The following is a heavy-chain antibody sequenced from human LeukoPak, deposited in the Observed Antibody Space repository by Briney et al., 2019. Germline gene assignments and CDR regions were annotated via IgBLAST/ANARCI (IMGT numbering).Heavy chain of an antibody. CDR1: GGSISSYY. J-gene: IGHJ4*02. D-gene: IGHD6-6*01. CDR3: ARDPFKSSFDS. V-gene: IGHV4-59*12. Sequence: PSETLSLTCTVSGGSISSYYWSWIRQPPGKGLEWIGYIYYSGSTNYNPSLKSRVTMSVDTSKTQFSLKLTSVTAADTAVYYCARDPFKSSFDSWGQGILVTVPS. CDR2: IYYSGST.